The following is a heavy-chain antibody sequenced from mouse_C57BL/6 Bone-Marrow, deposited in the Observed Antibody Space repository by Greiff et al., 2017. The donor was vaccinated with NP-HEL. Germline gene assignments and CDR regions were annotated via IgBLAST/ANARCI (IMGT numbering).Heavy chain of an antibody. D-gene: IGHD1-1*01. V-gene: IGHV2-9-1*01. CDR2: IWTGGGT. CDR1: GFSLTSYA. Sequence: QVQLQQSGPGLVAPSQSLSITCTVSGFSLTSYAISWVRQPPGKGLEWLGVIWTGGGTNYNSALKSRLSISKDNSKSQVFLKMNSLQTDDTARYYCARPNSSYYYGSSRYAMDYWGQGTSVTVSS. CDR3: ARPNSSYYYGSSRYAMDY. J-gene: IGHJ4*01.